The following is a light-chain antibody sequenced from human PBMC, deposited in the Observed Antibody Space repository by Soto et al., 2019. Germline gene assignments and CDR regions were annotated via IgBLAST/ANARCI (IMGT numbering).Light chain of an antibody. CDR2: AAS. V-gene: IGKV3-20*01. CDR3: QQCGSSPWT. J-gene: IGKJ1*01. Sequence: EIVLTQSPGTLSLSPCERATLSFSASQSVSSSYLAWYQQKPGQAPRLLIYAASSRATGIPDRFSGGGSGTDFTLTISRLEPEDFAVYYCQQCGSSPWTFGQGTRWIS. CDR1: QSVSSSY.